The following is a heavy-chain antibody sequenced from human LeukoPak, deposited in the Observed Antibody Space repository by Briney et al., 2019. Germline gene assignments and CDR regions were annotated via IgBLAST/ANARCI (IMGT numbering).Heavy chain of an antibody. CDR2: ITANGGRT. D-gene: IGHD3-22*01. V-gene: IGHV3-23*01. J-gene: IGHJ1*01. Sequence: GGSLRLSCAASGFTFASYGMSWVRQAPGKGLEWVSFITANGGRTSYADSVEGRFTISRDNPRNTLYMQMNSLRDEDTAVYYCAIMHGYYDGTGYWVQWGQGTLVTVSS. CDR1: GFTFASYG. CDR3: AIMHGYYDGTGYWVQ.